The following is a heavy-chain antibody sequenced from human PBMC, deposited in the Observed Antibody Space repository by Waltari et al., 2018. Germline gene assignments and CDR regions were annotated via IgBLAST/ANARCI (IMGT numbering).Heavy chain of an antibody. J-gene: IGHJ5*02. CDR1: GGSISSGGYY. CDR2: IYYTGRT. D-gene: IGHD3-10*01. V-gene: IGHV4-31*03. CDR3: ATNHYGTGKGWFDP. Sequence: QLQLQESGPGLVKASETLPLTCTVPGGSISSGGYYWSWIRQHPGKGLEWIGYIYYTGRTDYNPSLKSRVSISVETSKNQFSLKLSSVTAADTAVYYCATNHYGTGKGWFDPWGQGTPVTVSS.